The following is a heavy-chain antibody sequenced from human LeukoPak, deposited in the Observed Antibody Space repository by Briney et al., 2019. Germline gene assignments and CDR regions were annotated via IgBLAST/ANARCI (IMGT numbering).Heavy chain of an antibody. V-gene: IGHV5-51*01. D-gene: IGHD5-12*01. J-gene: IGHJ4*02. CDR2: IYPGDSDT. Sequence: KSGESLKISCKGSGYSFTSYWIGWVRQMPGKGLEWMGIIYPGDSDTRYSPSFQGQVTISADKSISTAYLQWSSLKASDTAMYYCASSMGASGYDSLYFDYWGQGTLVTVSS. CDR3: ASSMGASGYDSLYFDY. CDR1: GYSFTSYW.